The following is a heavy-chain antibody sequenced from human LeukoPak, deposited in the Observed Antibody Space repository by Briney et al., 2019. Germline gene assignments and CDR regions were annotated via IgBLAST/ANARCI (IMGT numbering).Heavy chain of an antibody. J-gene: IGHJ6*02. Sequence: KPSETLSLTCTVSGGSISSYYWSWIRQPPGKGLEWIGEINHSGSTNYNPSLKSRVTISVDTSKNQFSLKLSSVTAADTAVYYCARGQKWLPLYYYYYYGMDVWGQGTTVTVSS. CDR2: INHSGST. D-gene: IGHD3-22*01. V-gene: IGHV4-34*01. CDR3: ARGQKWLPLYYYYYYGMDV. CDR1: GGSISSYY.